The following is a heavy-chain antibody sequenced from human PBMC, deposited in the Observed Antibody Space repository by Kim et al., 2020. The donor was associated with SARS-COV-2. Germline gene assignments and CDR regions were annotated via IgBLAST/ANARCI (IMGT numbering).Heavy chain of an antibody. D-gene: IGHD6-6*01. Sequence: GRFTISRDDAKNTLYLQMNSLKTEDTAVYYCTTDRGPLSIADVVVYGMDVWGQGTTVTVSS. J-gene: IGHJ6*02. CDR3: TTDRGPLSIADVVVYGMDV. V-gene: IGHV3-15*01.